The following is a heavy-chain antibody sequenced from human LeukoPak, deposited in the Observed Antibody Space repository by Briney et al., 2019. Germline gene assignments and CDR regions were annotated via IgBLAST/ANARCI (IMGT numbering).Heavy chain of an antibody. V-gene: IGHV3-21*01. CDR3: ARTYLLAAATEFDP. Sequence: GGSLRLSCAASGFTFSSYSMNWVRQAPGKGLEWVSFISSSSSYIYYADSVEGRFTISRDNAKNSLYLQMNSLRAEDTAVYYCARTYLLAAATEFDPWGQGTLVTVSS. J-gene: IGHJ5*02. CDR1: GFTFSSYS. CDR2: ISSSSSYI. D-gene: IGHD6-13*01.